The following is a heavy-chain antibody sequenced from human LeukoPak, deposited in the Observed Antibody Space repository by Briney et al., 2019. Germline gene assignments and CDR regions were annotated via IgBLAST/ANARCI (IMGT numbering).Heavy chain of an antibody. J-gene: IGHJ4*02. D-gene: IGHD6-19*01. Sequence: SETLSLTCTVSGGSISSGSYYWGWIGQPPGKGLEWIGSIYYSGSTYYNPSLKSRVTISVDTSKNQFSLKLSSVTAADTAVYYCASLQAVAGTFGNYWGQGTLVTVSS. CDR2: IYYSGST. V-gene: IGHV4-39*01. CDR1: GGSISSGSYY. CDR3: ASLQAVAGTFGNY.